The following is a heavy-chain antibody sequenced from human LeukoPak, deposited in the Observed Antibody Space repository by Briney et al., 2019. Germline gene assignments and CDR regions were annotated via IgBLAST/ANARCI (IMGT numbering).Heavy chain of an antibody. D-gene: IGHD5-24*01. CDR3: ARDFSLQLFDY. J-gene: IGHJ4*02. CDR2: IRGSGDDT. CDR1: GFTFSTNA. Sequence: GGSLRLSCAASGFTFSTNAMAWVRQAPGKGLEWVSAIRGSGDDTYYADSVKGRFTISRDNSKNTLYLQMNSLRAEDTAVYYCARDFSLQLFDYWGQGTLVTVFS. V-gene: IGHV3-23*01.